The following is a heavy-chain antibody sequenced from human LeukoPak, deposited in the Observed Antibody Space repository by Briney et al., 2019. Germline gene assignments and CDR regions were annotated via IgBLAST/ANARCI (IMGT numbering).Heavy chain of an antibody. CDR2: IKQDGSEK. D-gene: IGHD6-13*01. Sequence: GGSLRLSCAASGFTFSSYWMNWVRQAPGKGLEWVANIKQDGSEKYYVDSVKGRFTISRDNAKNSLYLQMNSLRAEDTAVYYCTSDRWLGIASADDLDYWGQGTLVTVSS. V-gene: IGHV3-7*01. CDR1: GFTFSSYW. CDR3: TSDRWLGIASADDLDY. J-gene: IGHJ4*02.